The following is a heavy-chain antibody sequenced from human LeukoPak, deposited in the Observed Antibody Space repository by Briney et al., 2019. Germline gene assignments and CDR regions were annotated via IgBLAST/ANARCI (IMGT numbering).Heavy chain of an antibody. Sequence: GASVKVSCKASGYTFTSYYMHWVRQAPGQGLEWMGIINPSGGSTSYAQKFQCRVTMTRDMSTSTVYMELSSLRSEDTAVYYCASEVGIAVATGAFDYWGQGTLVTVSS. CDR1: GYTFTSYY. CDR3: ASEVGIAVATGAFDY. D-gene: IGHD6-19*01. V-gene: IGHV1-46*01. J-gene: IGHJ4*02. CDR2: INPSGGST.